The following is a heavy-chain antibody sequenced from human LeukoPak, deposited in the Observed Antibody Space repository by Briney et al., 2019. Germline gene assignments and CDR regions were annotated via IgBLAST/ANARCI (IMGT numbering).Heavy chain of an antibody. CDR2: TYYRSKWYN. CDR1: GDSVSRDTAA. D-gene: IGHD6-13*01. V-gene: IGHV6-1*01. J-gene: IGHJ4*02. CDR3: ARDRGGSSWHYFDN. Sequence: SQTLSLTCAISGDSVSRDTAAWNWVRQSPSRGLEWLGRTYYRSKWYNDYAVSVKSRITINPDTSKNQFSLQLNSVTPEDTAVYYCARDRGGSSWHYFDNWGQESLVTVSS.